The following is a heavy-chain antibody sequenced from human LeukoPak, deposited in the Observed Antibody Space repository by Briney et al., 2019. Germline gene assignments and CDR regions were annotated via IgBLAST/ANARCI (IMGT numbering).Heavy chain of an antibody. Sequence: PPETLSLTCTVSGGSISSGNYYWSWIRQPPGKGLEWIGEINHSGSTNYNPSLKSRVTISVDTSKNQFSLKLSSVTAADTAIYYCARGRKAAAVPKPFDYWGQGTLVTVSS. CDR3: ARGRKAAAVPKPFDY. CDR1: GGSISSGNYY. D-gene: IGHD6-13*01. CDR2: INHSGST. V-gene: IGHV4-39*07. J-gene: IGHJ4*02.